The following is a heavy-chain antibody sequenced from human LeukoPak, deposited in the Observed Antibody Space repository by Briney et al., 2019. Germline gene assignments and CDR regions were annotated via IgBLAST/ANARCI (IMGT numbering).Heavy chain of an antibody. Sequence: ASVKVSCTTSGYXFTSYYIHWVRQAPGQGLEWMGIINPTGGNTRYAQKFQGRVTMTRDTSTTTFYMELSSLRSEDTAVYYCARDPIDYWGQGTLATVSS. CDR3: ARDPIDY. V-gene: IGHV1-46*01. CDR1: GYXFTSYY. J-gene: IGHJ4*02. CDR2: INPTGGNT.